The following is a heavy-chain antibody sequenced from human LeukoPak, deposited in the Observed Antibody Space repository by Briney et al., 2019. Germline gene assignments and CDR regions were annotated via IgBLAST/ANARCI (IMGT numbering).Heavy chain of an antibody. CDR1: GFTFSSYW. CDR2: IKQDGSEK. J-gene: IGHJ3*02. V-gene: IGHV3-7*01. CDR3: AREDRSSWLQDAFDI. D-gene: IGHD6-13*01. Sequence: AGGSLRLSCAASGFTFSSYWLSWVRQAPGKGLEWVANIKQDGSEKYYVDSVKGRFTISRDNVKNSLYLQMNSLRAEDTAVYYCAREDRSSWLQDAFDIWGQGTMVTVSS.